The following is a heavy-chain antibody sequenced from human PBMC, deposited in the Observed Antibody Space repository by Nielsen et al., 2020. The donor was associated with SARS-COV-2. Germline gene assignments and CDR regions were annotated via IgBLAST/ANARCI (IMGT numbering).Heavy chain of an antibody. V-gene: IGHV3-7*01. J-gene: IGHJ6*02. CDR1: GFTFSSYW. D-gene: IGHD2-15*01. CDR2: IKQDGSEK. CDR3: ARDFGYCRGGACTYYGMDV. Sequence: GESLKISCAASGFTFSSYWMSWVRQAPGKGLEWVANIKQDGSEKYYVDSVKSRFTISRDNAKNTLYLQMNSLRVEDTAVYYCARDFGYCRGGACTYYGMDVWGQGTTVTVSS.